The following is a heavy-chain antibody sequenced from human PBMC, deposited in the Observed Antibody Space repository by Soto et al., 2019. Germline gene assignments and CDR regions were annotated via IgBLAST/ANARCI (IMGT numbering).Heavy chain of an antibody. CDR1: GYTFTSYG. Sequence: ASVKVSCKASGYTFTSYGISWVRQAPGQGLEWMGWISAYNGNTNYAQKLQGRVTMTTDTSTSTAYMELRSLRSDDTAVYYCALESEDDSSQSDAFDIWAQRSIVTVSS. J-gene: IGHJ3*02. D-gene: IGHD3-22*01. V-gene: IGHV1-18*01. CDR2: ISAYNGNT. CDR3: ALESEDDSSQSDAFDI.